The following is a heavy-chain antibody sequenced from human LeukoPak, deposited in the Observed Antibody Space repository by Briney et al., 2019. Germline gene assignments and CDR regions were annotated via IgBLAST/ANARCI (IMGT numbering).Heavy chain of an antibody. CDR1: GFTFSTDR. D-gene: IGHD4-17*01. CDR2: ISSSTGYI. J-gene: IGHJ4*02. CDR3: ARDDGRNGECDY. Sequence: GGSLRLSCAASGFTFSTDRMRWVRQAPGKGLEWVSSISSSTGYIYYADSVKGRFTISRDNAKNSMYLQMNSLRAEDTAVYYCARDDGRNGECDYGGQGTLVTVSS. V-gene: IGHV3-21*01.